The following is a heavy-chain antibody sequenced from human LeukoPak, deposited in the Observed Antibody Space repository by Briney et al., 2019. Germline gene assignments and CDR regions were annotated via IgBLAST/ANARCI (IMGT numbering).Heavy chain of an antibody. CDR3: ARLKGRAVVAATVDDWFDP. CDR1: GGSISPYF. J-gene: IGHJ5*02. V-gene: IGHV4-59*01. Sequence: PSETLSLTCTVSGGSISPYFWSWIRQPPGKGLEWIGYIYYSGSTNYSPSLKSRVTISVDTSKNQFSLKLSSVTAADTAVYYCARLKGRAVVAATVDDWFDPWGQGTLVTVSS. CDR2: IYYSGST. D-gene: IGHD2-15*01.